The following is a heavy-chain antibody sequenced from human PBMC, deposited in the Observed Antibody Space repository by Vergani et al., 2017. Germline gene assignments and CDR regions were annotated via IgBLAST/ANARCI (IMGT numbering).Heavy chain of an antibody. CDR3: ASAGIFGVLFEEIYCMDV. CDR2: ISSSSTYI. Sequence: EVQLVESGGGLVKPGGSLRLSCAASGFTFSSYSMNWVRQAPGKGLEWVSSISSSSTYIYYADSVKGRFTISRDNAKNSLYLQMNSLRAEDTAVYYWASAGIFGVLFEEIYCMDVWGQGTTVTVS. J-gene: IGHJ6*02. V-gene: IGHV3-21*01. D-gene: IGHD3-3*01. CDR1: GFTFSSYS.